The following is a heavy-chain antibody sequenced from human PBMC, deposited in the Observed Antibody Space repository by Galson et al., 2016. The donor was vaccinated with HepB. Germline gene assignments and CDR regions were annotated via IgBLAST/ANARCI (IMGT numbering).Heavy chain of an antibody. J-gene: IGHJ5*02. CDR3: ARADAAEGTNWFDP. D-gene: IGHD6-13*01. Sequence: SLRLSCAASGFTFSYYGMHWVRQAPGKGLEWVTIISHDGSLKFYADSVKGRFNISRDNSKNTLYLQMNSLRVDDTAIYYCARADAAEGTNWFDPWGQGTLVTVSS. CDR2: ISHDGSLK. CDR1: GFTFSYYG. V-gene: IGHV3-30*03.